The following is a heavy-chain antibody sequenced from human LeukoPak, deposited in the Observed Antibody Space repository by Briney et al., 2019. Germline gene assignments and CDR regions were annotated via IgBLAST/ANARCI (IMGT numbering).Heavy chain of an antibody. D-gene: IGHD2-2*01. CDR3: AREPVVVVPAAIYYYYGMDV. V-gene: IGHV4-4*07. J-gene: IGHJ6*02. Sequence: SETLSLTCTVSGGSLSSYYWSWIRQPAGKGLERIGRIYTSGSTNYNPSLKSRVTMSVDTSKSQFSLKLSSVTAADTAVYYCAREPVVVVPAAIYYYYGMDVWGQGTTVTVSS. CDR2: IYTSGST. CDR1: GGSLSSYY.